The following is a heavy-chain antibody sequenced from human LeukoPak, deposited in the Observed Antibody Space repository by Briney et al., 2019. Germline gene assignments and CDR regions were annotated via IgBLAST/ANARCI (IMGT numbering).Heavy chain of an antibody. V-gene: IGHV3-23*01. D-gene: IGHD4-11*01. Sequence: GGSLRLFCAASGFTFSSYSMSSVRQAPGKGLEWVYASSGIGGRTYYADSVKGRLTIYKDNSKNTLYLQMNSLRAEDTAVYYCAKDLKYSRYILWGQGTLVTVSS. CDR2: SSGIGGRT. CDR3: AKDLKYSRYIL. J-gene: IGHJ4*02. CDR1: GFTFSSYS.